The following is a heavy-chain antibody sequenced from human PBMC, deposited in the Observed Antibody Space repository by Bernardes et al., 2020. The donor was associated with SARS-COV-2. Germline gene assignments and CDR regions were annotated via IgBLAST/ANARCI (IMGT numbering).Heavy chain of an antibody. J-gene: IGHJ3*01. CDR1: GGSISSYY. Sequence: SETLSLTCTVSGGSISSYYWNWIRQSPGNGLEWIGYIYYTGTTKYNPSLNSRVTMSVDTSKNQFSLILSSVTAADTAVYYCARGDIVVIPAAMLDCTGGSCYFGAFALWGQGKMVTVSS. CDR3: ARGDIVVIPAAMLDCTGGSCYFGAFAL. D-gene: IGHD2-15*01. V-gene: IGHV4-59*01. CDR2: IYYTGTT.